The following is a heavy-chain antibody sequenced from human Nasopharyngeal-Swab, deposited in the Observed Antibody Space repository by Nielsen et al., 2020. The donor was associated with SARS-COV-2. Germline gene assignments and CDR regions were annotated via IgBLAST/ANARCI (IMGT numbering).Heavy chain of an antibody. V-gene: IGHV4-61*01. D-gene: IGHD3-3*01. CDR1: GGSVSSGRYY. J-gene: IGHJ6*03. Sequence: SETLSLTCTVSGGSVSSGRYYWSWIRQPPGKGLEWIGYIYYSGSTNYNPSLKSRVTISVDTSKNQFSLKLSSVTAADTAVYYCARVLKYDFWSGYYTGGDYYYIDVWGKGTTVTVSS. CDR3: ARVLKYDFWSGYYTGGDYYYIDV. CDR2: IYYSGST.